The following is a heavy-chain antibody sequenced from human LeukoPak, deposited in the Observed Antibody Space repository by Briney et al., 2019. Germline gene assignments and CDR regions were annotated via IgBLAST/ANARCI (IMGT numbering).Heavy chain of an antibody. J-gene: IGHJ4*02. V-gene: IGHV3-23*01. CDR3: AKDQGYSYGPLDY. CDR2: ISGTGGST. CDR1: GFTFSNYA. D-gene: IGHD5-18*01. Sequence: GGSLRLSCAASGFTFSNYAMSWVRQAPGKGLEWVSSISGTGGSTYYADSVKGRFTISRDNSKNTLYLQMNSLRAEDTAVYYCAKDQGYSYGPLDYWGQGTLVTVSS.